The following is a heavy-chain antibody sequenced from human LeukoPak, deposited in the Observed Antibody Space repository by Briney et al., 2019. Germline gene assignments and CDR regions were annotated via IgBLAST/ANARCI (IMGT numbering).Heavy chain of an antibody. Sequence: SETLSLTCAVYGGSFSGYYWSWIRQPPGKGLEWIGEINHSGSTNYNPSLKSRVTISVDTSKNQFSLKLSSVTAADTAVYYCATYYGGNSGDYRGQGTLVTVSS. D-gene: IGHD4-23*01. V-gene: IGHV4-34*01. CDR3: ATYYGGNSGDY. J-gene: IGHJ4*02. CDR1: GGSFSGYY. CDR2: INHSGST.